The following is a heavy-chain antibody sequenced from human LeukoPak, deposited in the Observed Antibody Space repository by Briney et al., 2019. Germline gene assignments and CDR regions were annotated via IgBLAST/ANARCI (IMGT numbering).Heavy chain of an antibody. CDR1: GFTFSSYS. Sequence: GGSLRLSCAASGFTFSSYSMNWVRQAPGKGLEWVSYISSSSSTIYYADSVKGRFTISRDNAKNSLYLQMNSLRAEDTAVYYCARAIGAADSYWGQGTLVTVSS. CDR2: ISSSSSTI. D-gene: IGHD6-13*01. J-gene: IGHJ4*02. CDR3: ARAIGAADSY. V-gene: IGHV3-48*01.